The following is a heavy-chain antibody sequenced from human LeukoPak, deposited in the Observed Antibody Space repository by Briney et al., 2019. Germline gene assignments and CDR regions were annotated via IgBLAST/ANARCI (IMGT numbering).Heavy chain of an antibody. CDR2: ISHSGST. Sequence: SETLSLTCTVSGYSISSTYYGAWIRQPPGKGLEWIATISHSGSTYYTPSLKSRLTISLDTSTNHFSLRLSSGTAADTAVYYCARVNAPVATFDYWGQGTLVTVSS. CDR3: ARVNAPVATFDY. CDR1: GYSISSTYY. V-gene: IGHV4-38-2*02. D-gene: IGHD1-1*01. J-gene: IGHJ4*02.